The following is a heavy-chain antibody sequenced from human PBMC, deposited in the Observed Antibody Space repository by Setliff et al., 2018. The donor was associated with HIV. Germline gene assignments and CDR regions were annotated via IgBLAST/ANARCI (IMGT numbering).Heavy chain of an antibody. J-gene: IGHJ6*03. D-gene: IGHD3-10*01. Sequence: SVKVSCKASGGAYPTFAFNWVRQAPGQGLEWMGGIIPIYGTANYAQRFLGRATITADGSTSTMELTSLTSGDTAVYYCASDSPTARFEEVSEHFYFYMDVWGRGTTVTVSS. CDR2: IIPIYGTA. CDR3: ASDSPTARFEEVSEHFYFYMDV. CDR1: GGAYPTFA. V-gene: IGHV1-69*13.